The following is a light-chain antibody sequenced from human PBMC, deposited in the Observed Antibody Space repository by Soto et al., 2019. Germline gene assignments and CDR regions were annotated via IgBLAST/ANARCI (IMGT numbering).Light chain of an antibody. Sequence: QSVLTQPASVSGSPGQSITISCTGTSSDVGSYNLVSWYQQHPGKAPKLMIYEVSKRPSGVSNRFSGSKSDNTASLTISGLQAEDEADYYCCSYAGSSGYVFGTGTKVTVL. V-gene: IGLV2-23*02. CDR1: SSDVGSYNL. CDR2: EVS. CDR3: CSYAGSSGYV. J-gene: IGLJ1*01.